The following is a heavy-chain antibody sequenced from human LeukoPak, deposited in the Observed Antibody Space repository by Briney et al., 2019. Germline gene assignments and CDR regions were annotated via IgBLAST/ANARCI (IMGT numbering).Heavy chain of an antibody. V-gene: IGHV3-21*04. Sequence: GGSLRLSCVTSGFSFSNYGMKWVRQAPGKGLEWVSSISSSSDYIYYSDSVKGRFTVSRDNTDNSMSLQMNSLRAEDTAVYYCAKDLVQDYYDSSGYYYDFDYWGQGTLVTVSS. CDR2: ISSSSDYI. CDR1: GFSFSNYG. D-gene: IGHD3-22*01. J-gene: IGHJ4*02. CDR3: AKDLVQDYYDSSGYYYDFDY.